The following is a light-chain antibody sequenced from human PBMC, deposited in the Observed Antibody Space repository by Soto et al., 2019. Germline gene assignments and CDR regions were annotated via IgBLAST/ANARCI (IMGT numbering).Light chain of an antibody. CDR3: QQYNNWPGWA. V-gene: IGKV3-15*01. CDR1: QSISSN. Sequence: EIVMTQSPATLSVSPGERVTLSCRASQSISSNLAWYQQKPGQAPRLLIYGASTRATRIPARFSGSGSGTEFTLTISSLQSEDFAVYYCQQYNNWPGWAFGQGTKVEIK. J-gene: IGKJ1*01. CDR2: GAS.